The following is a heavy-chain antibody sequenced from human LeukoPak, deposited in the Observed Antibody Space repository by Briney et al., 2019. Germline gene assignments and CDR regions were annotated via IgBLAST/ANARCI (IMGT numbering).Heavy chain of an antibody. CDR1: GLTFSTYV. D-gene: IGHD2-21*02. CDR3: GSSTVHYYNYGMDV. Sequence: PGRSLRLSCAASGLTFSTYVMHWVRQAPGKGLEWVALISSDGNNKYYADSVKGRFSISRDKSKNTLYLQMNSLRAGDTAVYYCGSSTVHYYNYGMDVWGQGATVTVS. V-gene: IGHV3-30*03. J-gene: IGHJ6*02. CDR2: ISSDGNNK.